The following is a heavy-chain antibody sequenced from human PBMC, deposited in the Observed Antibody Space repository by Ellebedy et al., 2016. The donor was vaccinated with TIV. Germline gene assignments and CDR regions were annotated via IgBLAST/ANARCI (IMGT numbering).Heavy chain of an antibody. CDR3: ARRITMVRGVIRETYAFDI. CDR1: GYSFTSYR. J-gene: IGHJ3*02. CDR2: IYPGDSDT. D-gene: IGHD3-10*01. Sequence: KVSCKGSGYSFTSYRIGWVRQVPGKGLEWMGIIYPGDSDTRYSPSFQGQVTISADKSISTAYLQWSSLKASDTAMYYCARRITMVRGVIRETYAFDIWGQGTMVTVSS. V-gene: IGHV5-51*01.